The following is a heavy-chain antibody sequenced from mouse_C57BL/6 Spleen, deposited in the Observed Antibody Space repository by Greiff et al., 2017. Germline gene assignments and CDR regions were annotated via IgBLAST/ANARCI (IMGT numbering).Heavy chain of an antibody. J-gene: IGHJ2*01. D-gene: IGHD2-3*01. CDR2: IYPGNSDT. CDR3: TRLNDGFFDY. V-gene: IGHV1-5*01. CDR1: GYTFTSYW. Sequence: VQLQQSGTVLARPGASVKMSCKTSGYTFTSYWMHWVKQRPGQGLEWIGVIYPGNSDTSYNQKFKGKAKLTAVTSASTAYMELSSLTNEDSAVYYCTRLNDGFFDYWGQGTTLTVSS.